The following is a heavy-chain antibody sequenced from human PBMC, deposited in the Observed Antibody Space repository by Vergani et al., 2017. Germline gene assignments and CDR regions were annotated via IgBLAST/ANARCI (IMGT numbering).Heavy chain of an antibody. J-gene: IGHJ4*02. CDR2: IYYSGST. V-gene: IGHV4-59*12. D-gene: IGHD4-11*01. CDR3: AREMRATANAGGFDY. Sequence: QVQLQESGPGLVKPSETLSLTCTVSGGSISSYYWSWIRQPPGKGLEWIGYIYYSGSTYYNPSLKSRVTISVDTSKNQFSLKLSSVTAADTAVYYCAREMRATANAGGFDYWGQGTLVTVSS. CDR1: GGSISSYY.